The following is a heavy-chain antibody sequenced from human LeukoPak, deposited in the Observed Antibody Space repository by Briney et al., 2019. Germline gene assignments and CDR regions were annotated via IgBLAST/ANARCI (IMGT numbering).Heavy chain of an antibody. CDR2: IYPGDSDT. CDR1: GYSFTSYW. Sequence: GESPKISCKGSGYSFTSYWIGWVRQMPGKGLEWMGIIYPGDSDTRYSPSFQGQVTISADKSTSTAYLQWSSLKASDTAMYYCARQVDTAMVTNWFDPWGQGTLVTVSS. D-gene: IGHD5-18*01. J-gene: IGHJ5*02. V-gene: IGHV5-51*01. CDR3: ARQVDTAMVTNWFDP.